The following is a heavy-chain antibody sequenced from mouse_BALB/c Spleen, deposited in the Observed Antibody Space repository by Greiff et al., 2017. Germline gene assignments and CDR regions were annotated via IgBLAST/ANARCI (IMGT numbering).Heavy chain of an antibody. Sequence: QVQLKESGPGLVAPSQSLSITCTVSGFSLTSYGVHWVRQPPGKGLEWLGVIWAGGSTNYNSALMSRLSISKDNSKSQVFLKMNSLQTDDTAMYYCAREDYYGSSSIFRLDYWGQGTSVTVSS. V-gene: IGHV2-9*02. J-gene: IGHJ4*01. CDR3: AREDYYGSSSIFRLDY. D-gene: IGHD1-1*01. CDR1: GFSLTSYG. CDR2: IWAGGST.